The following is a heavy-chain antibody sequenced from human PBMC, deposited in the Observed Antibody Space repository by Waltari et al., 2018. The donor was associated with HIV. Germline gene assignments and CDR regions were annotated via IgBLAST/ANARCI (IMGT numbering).Heavy chain of an antibody. CDR3: ARAAYYDSSTDAFDI. CDR2: INHSGST. Sequence: QVQLQQWGAGLLKPSETLSLTCAVYGGSFSGYYWSWIRQPPGKGLEWIGEINHSGSTNYNPSLKSRVTISVDTSKNQFSLKLSSVTAADTAVYYCARAAYYDSSTDAFDIWGQGTMVTVSS. V-gene: IGHV4-34*01. D-gene: IGHD3-22*01. CDR1: GGSFSGYY. J-gene: IGHJ3*02.